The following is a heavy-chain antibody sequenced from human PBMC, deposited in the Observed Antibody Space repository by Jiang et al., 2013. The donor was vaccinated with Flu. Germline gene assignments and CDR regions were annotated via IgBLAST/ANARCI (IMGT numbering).Heavy chain of an antibody. Sequence: GAEVKKPGESLKISCKGSGGTFSGYAIGWVRQAPGQGLEWMGGIIPIFGTTHYAQKFQGRVTITADESTGMGYMELSSLKSDDTALYYCARSPPVTSWGYYYFYMDIWGKGTTVTVSS. D-gene: IGHD5-18*01. J-gene: IGHJ6*03. CDR3: ARSPPVTSWGYYYFYMDI. V-gene: IGHV1-69*01. CDR2: IIPIFGTT. CDR1: GGTFSGYA.